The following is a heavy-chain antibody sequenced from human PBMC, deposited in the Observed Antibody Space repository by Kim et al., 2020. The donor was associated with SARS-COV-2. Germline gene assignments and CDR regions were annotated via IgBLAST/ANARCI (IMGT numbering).Heavy chain of an antibody. CDR3: ARDRLGDYYDSSGYLDY. CDR1: GYTFTSYG. Sequence: ASVKVSCKASGYTFTSYGISWVRQAPGQGLEWMGWISAYNGNTNYAQKLQGRVTMTTDTSTSTAYMELRSLRSDDTAVYYCARDRLGDYYDSSGYLDYWGQGTLVTVSS. V-gene: IGHV1-18*01. CDR2: ISAYNGNT. D-gene: IGHD3-22*01. J-gene: IGHJ4*02.